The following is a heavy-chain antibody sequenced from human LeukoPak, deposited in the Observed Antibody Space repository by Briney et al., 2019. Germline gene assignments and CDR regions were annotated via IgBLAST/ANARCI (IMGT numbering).Heavy chain of an antibody. CDR1: GFTFSNYG. Sequence: PGGSLRLSCAASGFTFSNYGMHWIRQAPGEGLEWVAVIWYDGSNKYYADSVKGRFTISRDNSKNTLYLQMNSLGVDDTAVYYCARDSSGGHYYFDYWGQGTLVTVSP. V-gene: IGHV3-33*01. CDR3: ARDSSGGHYYFDY. J-gene: IGHJ4*02. D-gene: IGHD1-26*01. CDR2: IWYDGSNK.